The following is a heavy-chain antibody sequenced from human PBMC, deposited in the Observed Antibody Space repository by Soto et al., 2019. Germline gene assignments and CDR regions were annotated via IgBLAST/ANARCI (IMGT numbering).Heavy chain of an antibody. Sequence: ASVKVSCKASGYTFTAYYIHWVRQAPGQGLEWVGRINPNSGDTTYTQKFEGRVTMTRDTSISTAYLELTGLRSDDTAIYYCARGPRPLYNFDYWGQGTLVTVSS. CDR2: INPNSGDT. CDR3: ARGPRPLYNFDY. D-gene: IGHD6-6*01. V-gene: IGHV1-2*02. J-gene: IGHJ4*02. CDR1: GYTFTAYY.